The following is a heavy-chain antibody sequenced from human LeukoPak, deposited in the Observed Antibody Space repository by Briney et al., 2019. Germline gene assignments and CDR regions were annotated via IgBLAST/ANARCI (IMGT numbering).Heavy chain of an antibody. CDR2: FDPEDGET. V-gene: IGHV1-24*01. D-gene: IGHD6-6*01. CDR1: GYTLTELS. J-gene: IGHJ4*02. Sequence: ASVKVSCKVSGYTLTELSMHWVRQAPGKGLEWMGGFDPEDGETIYAQKFQGRVTMTEDTSTDTAYMELSSLRSEDTAVYYCATSIAAPATLTYYFDYWGQGTLVTVSS. CDR3: ATSIAAPATLTYYFDY.